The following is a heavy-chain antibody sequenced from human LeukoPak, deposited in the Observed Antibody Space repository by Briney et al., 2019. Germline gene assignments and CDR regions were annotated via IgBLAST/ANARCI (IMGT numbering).Heavy chain of an antibody. CDR1: GGSISSGGYY. J-gene: IGHJ4*02. Sequence: SETLSLTCTVSGGSISSGGYYWSWIRQHPGKGLEWIGYIYYSGSTYYNPSLKSRVTISVDTSKNQFSLKLSSVTAADTAVYYCARGRDGDYEYFDYWGQGTLVTVSS. V-gene: IGHV4-31*03. CDR2: IYYSGST. CDR3: ARGRDGDYEYFDY. D-gene: IGHD4-17*01.